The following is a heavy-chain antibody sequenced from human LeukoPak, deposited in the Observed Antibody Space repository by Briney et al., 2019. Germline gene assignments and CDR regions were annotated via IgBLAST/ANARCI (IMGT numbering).Heavy chain of an antibody. Sequence: TGGSLRLSCAASGFIFSSYGMNWVRQAPGKGLEWVSAISASGGNTYYADSVKGRFTISRDTSKNMVYLQMNSLRAEDTAVYYCAKRFYSDISSHYFYYFDYWGQGTLVTVSS. J-gene: IGHJ4*02. D-gene: IGHD3-22*01. CDR1: GFIFSSYG. CDR3: AKRFYSDISSHYFYYFDY. V-gene: IGHV3-23*01. CDR2: ISASGGNT.